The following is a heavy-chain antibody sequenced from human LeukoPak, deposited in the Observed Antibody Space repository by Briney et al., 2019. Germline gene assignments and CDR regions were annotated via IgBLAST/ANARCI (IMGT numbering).Heavy chain of an antibody. V-gene: IGHV4-61*02. CDR3: ARGRLGATMNY. Sequence: SETLSLACTVSGGSISSGSYYWSWIRQPAGKGLEWIGRIYTSGSTNYNPSLKSRVTISVGTSKNQFSLKLSSVTAADTAVYYCARGRLGATMNYWGQGTLVTVSS. CDR1: GGSISSGSYY. CDR2: IYTSGST. D-gene: IGHD1-26*01. J-gene: IGHJ4*02.